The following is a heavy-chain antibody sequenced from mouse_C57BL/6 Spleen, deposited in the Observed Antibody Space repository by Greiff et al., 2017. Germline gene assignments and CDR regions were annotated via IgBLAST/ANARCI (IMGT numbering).Heavy chain of an antibody. CDR3: ASGGYGYGRVCAY. CDR2: IWGVGST. Sequence: QVQLKESGPGLVAPSQSLSITCTVSGFSLTSYGVDWVRQSPGKGLEWLGVIWGVGSTTYNSAPKSRLSISKDNSKSQVFLKMNSLQADDTAMYYCASGGYGYGRVCAYWGQGTLVTVSA. J-gene: IGHJ3*01. V-gene: IGHV2-6*01. CDR1: GFSLTSYG. D-gene: IGHD2-2*01.